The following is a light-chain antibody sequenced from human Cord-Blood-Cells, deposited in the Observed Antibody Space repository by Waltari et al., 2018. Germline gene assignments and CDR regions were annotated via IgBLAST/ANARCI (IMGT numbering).Light chain of an antibody. CDR1: SSDVGGYNY. V-gene: IGLV2-14*01. J-gene: IGLJ2*01. CDR3: SSYTSSSTVV. Sequence: QSALTQPASVSGSPGQSITISCTGTSSDVGGYNYVSWYQQHPGKAPNLMIYEVSNRPSGVSNRFSGSKSGNTASLAISGRQAEDEADYYCSSYTSSSTVVFGGGTKLTVL. CDR2: EVS.